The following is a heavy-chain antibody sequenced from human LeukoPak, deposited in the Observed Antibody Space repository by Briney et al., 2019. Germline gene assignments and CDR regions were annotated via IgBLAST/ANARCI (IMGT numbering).Heavy chain of an antibody. J-gene: IGHJ4*02. Sequence: KPSETLSLTCAVSGGSISSGGYSWSWIRQPPGKGLEWIGYIYHSGSTYYNPSLKSRVTISVDRSKNQFSLKLSSVTAADTAVYYCAREGNYDFWSGYYGIWGQGTLVTVLS. CDR3: AREGNYDFWSGYYGI. D-gene: IGHD3-3*01. CDR2: IYHSGST. CDR1: GGSISSGGYS. V-gene: IGHV4-30-2*01.